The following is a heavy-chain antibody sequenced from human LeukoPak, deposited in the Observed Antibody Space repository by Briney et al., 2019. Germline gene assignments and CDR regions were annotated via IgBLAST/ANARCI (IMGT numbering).Heavy chain of an antibody. J-gene: IGHJ4*02. CDR3: AKDLGDSSGYYLYYFDY. CDR2: ISGSGGST. CDR1: GFTFSSYA. V-gene: IGHV3-23*01. D-gene: IGHD3-22*01. Sequence: GGSLRLSCAASGFTFSSYAMSWVRQAPGKGLEWVSAISGSGGSTYYADSVKGRFTISRDNSKNTLYLQMNSLRAEDTAVYYCAKDLGDSSGYYLYYFDYWGQGTLVTVSS.